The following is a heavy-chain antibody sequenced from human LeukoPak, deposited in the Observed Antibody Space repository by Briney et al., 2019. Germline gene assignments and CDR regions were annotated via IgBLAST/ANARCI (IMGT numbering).Heavy chain of an antibody. CDR3: ATILWSDYRRGKGFQRDV. D-gene: IGHD3-3*01. J-gene: IGHJ6*02. CDR2: IYPGDSDT. CDR1: GYSFTSYW. V-gene: IGHV5-51*01. Sequence: PGESLKISCKGSGYSFTSYWIGWVRQMPGRGLEWMGIIYPGDSDTRYSPSFQGQVTISADKSISTAYLQWSSLKASDTAMYYCATILWSDYRRGKGFQRDVWGQGTTVTVSS.